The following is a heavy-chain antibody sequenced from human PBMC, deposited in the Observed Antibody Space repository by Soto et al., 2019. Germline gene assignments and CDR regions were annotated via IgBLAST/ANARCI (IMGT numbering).Heavy chain of an antibody. CDR1: GFTFTSYG. D-gene: IGHD3-16*02. CDR2: ISYDGSYK. Sequence: QVQLVESGGGVVQPGRSLRLSCAASGFTFTSYGINWVRQAPGKGLEWVAVISYDGSYKYYGDSVKGRFTISRDNSKNTVSLQMNSLRAEDTAIDYCANVYGPLYLPTRSVYFELWGRGTLVTVSS. J-gene: IGHJ2*01. V-gene: IGHV3-30*18. CDR3: ANVYGPLYLPTRSVYFEL.